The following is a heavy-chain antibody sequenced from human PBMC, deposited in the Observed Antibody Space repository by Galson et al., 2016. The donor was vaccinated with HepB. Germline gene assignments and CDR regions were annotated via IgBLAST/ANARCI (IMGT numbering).Heavy chain of an antibody. D-gene: IGHD2-2*01. Sequence: SLRLSCAASGLTFSYYTMSWVRQAPGKGLEWVSNLSGDGGLTYYADSVKGRFTISRDNSKNTLYMQMDRMRAEDTAIYYCAEILNGRFYQWGHGTLVTVAS. CDR2: LSGDGGLT. V-gene: IGHV3-23*01. CDR3: AEILNGRFYQ. J-gene: IGHJ4*01. CDR1: GLTFSYYT.